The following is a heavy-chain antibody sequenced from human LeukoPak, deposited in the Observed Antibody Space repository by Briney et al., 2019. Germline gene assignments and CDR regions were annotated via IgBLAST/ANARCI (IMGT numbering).Heavy chain of an antibody. Sequence: GGSLRLSCAASGFTVSSNYMSWVRQAPGKGLKWVSVIYSGGSTYYADSVKGRFTISRDNSKNTLYLQMNSLRAEDTAVYYCARDRIEDYYYGMDVWGQGTTVTVPS. J-gene: IGHJ6*02. CDR1: GFTVSSNY. CDR2: IYSGGST. CDR3: ARDRIEDYYYGMDV. D-gene: IGHD2-15*01. V-gene: IGHV3-66*02.